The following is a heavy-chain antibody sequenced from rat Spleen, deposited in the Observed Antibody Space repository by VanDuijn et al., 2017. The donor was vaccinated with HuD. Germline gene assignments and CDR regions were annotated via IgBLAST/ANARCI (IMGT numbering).Heavy chain of an antibody. V-gene: IGHV5-19*01. CDR3: TTEELDFDY. CDR1: GFTLSDYV. Sequence: EVQLVESGGGLVQPGRSLKLSCAASGFTLSDYVMHWIRQAPTKGLEWVTSISPSGATTNYRDSVKGRFTISRDNARGTLYLQMDSLRSEDTATYYCTTEELDFDYWGQGVMVTVSS. CDR2: ISPSGATT. J-gene: IGHJ2*01.